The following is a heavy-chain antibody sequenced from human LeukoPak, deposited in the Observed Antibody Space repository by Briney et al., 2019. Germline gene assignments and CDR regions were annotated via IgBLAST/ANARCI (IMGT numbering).Heavy chain of an antibody. CDR3: ARAPAAIIRDNWFDP. Sequence: SVKVSCKASGGTFSSYATSWVRQAPGQGLEWMGGIIPIFGTANYAQKFQGRVTITADESTSTAYMELRNLRSDDTAVYYCARAPAAIIRDNWFDPWGQGTLVTVSS. CDR1: GGTFSSYA. D-gene: IGHD2-2*01. CDR2: IIPIFGTA. J-gene: IGHJ5*02. V-gene: IGHV1-69*13.